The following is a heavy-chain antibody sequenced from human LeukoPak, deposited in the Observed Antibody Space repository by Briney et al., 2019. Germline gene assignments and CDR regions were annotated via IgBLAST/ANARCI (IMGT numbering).Heavy chain of an antibody. Sequence: ASVKVSCKASGYTFTGYYMHWVRQAPGQGLEWMGWINPNSGGTNYAQKFQGRVTMTRDTSISTAYMEVSRLRSDDTAVYYCAVARLSNYVDTAMAYWGQGTLVTVSS. J-gene: IGHJ4*02. CDR2: INPNSGGT. CDR1: GYTFTGYY. V-gene: IGHV1-2*02. CDR3: AVARLSNYVDTAMAY. D-gene: IGHD5-18*01.